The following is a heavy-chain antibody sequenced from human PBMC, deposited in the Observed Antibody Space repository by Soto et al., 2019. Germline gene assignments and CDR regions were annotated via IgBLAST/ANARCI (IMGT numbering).Heavy chain of an antibody. Sequence: GSVKVSCKAPRYTFPNYYLHSVRQAPGQGLEWVGMINPSARSASYAQKLRGRLTMDRDTSTTTVYMELSRLTSEDTAVYYCARDNSAANGVLDHWGLGTLVTVSS. CDR1: RYTFPNYY. CDR2: INPSARSA. J-gene: IGHJ4*02. CDR3: ARDNSAANGVLDH. V-gene: IGHV1-46*04. D-gene: IGHD1-1*01.